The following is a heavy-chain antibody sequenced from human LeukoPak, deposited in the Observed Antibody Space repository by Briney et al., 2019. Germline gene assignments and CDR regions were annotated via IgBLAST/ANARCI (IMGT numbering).Heavy chain of an antibody. D-gene: IGHD6-13*01. CDR3: ASALRTSSLIAAHNY. CDR1: GFTFSSYW. CDR2: ISTSSSYI. V-gene: IGHV3-21*01. J-gene: IGHJ4*02. Sequence: PGGSLRLSCAASGFTFSSYWMTWVRQGPGKGLEWVSSISTSSSYIYYADSVKGRFTISRDNAKKSLFLQMNSLRAEDTAVYYCASALRTSSLIAAHNYWGQGTLVTVSS.